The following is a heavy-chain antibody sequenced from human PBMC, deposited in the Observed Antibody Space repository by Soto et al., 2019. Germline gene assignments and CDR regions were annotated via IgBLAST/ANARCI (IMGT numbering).Heavy chain of an antibody. Sequence: QVQLQESGPGLVKPSQTLSLTCTVSGGSISSGTYYWTWVRQRPGEGLEWIGFISHSGRTYYNPSLTSRAAISVDTSENQFSLVLSSVTAAATAVYFCARDSDYCTGGSCYGNFDFWGQGTLVTVSS. CDR2: ISHSGRT. D-gene: IGHD2-15*01. J-gene: IGHJ4*02. CDR1: GGSISSGTYY. CDR3: ARDSDYCTGGSCYGNFDF. V-gene: IGHV4-31*03.